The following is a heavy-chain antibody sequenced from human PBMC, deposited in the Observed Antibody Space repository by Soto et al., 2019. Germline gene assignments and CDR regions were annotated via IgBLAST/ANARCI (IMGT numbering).Heavy chain of an antibody. Sequence: GGSLRLSCVASGFTFSSYGMHWVRQAPGKGLEWVAVIWYDGSNKYYADSVKGRFTISRDNSKNTLYLQMNSLRAEDTAVYYCARVMAYSSGLETYYYYMDVWGKGTTVTVSS. CDR3: ARVMAYSSGLETYYYYMDV. J-gene: IGHJ6*03. CDR2: IWYDGSNK. CDR1: GFTFSSYG. D-gene: IGHD6-19*01. V-gene: IGHV3-33*01.